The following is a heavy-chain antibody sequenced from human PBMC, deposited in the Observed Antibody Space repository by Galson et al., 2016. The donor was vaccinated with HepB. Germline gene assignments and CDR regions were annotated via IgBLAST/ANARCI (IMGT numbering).Heavy chain of an antibody. CDR2: ILPGDSVA. J-gene: IGHJ4*02. V-gene: IGHV5-51*01. CDR1: GYSFNNYW. Sequence: QSGAEVKKPGESLKISCQVSGYSFNNYWIGWVRQMPGKGLEWMGIILPGDSVAAYSPPFQGQVTISVDKSISTAYLQWSSLTASDTAMYYCARVQYGQFDYWGQGTLVTISS. D-gene: IGHD4-11*01. CDR3: ARVQYGQFDY.